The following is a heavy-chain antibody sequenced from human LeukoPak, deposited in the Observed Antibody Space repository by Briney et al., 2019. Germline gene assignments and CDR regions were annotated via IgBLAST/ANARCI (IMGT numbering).Heavy chain of an antibody. V-gene: IGHV3-21*01. Sequence: GGSLRLSCAASGFTFSSYSMNRVRQAPGKGLEWVSSISSSSSYIYYADSVKGRFTISRDNAKNSLYLQMNSLRAEDTAVYYCARQRGAPLPYDSSGYWDYWGQGTLVTVSS. CDR1: GFTFSSYS. CDR3: ARQRGAPLPYDSSGYWDY. CDR2: ISSSSSYI. D-gene: IGHD3-22*01. J-gene: IGHJ4*02.